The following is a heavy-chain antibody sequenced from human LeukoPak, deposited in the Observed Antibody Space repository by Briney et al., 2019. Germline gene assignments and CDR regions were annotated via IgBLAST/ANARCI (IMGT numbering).Heavy chain of an antibody. Sequence: GGSLRLSCAASGFTFDDYAMNWVSQAPGKGLEWVSGINWNGGKTNYADSVKGRFTISRDNAKNSLYLQINTLRAEDTALYHCARAGSGGSSSWDRDAFDIWGQGTMVTVSS. J-gene: IGHJ3*02. CDR2: INWNGGKT. CDR1: GFTFDDYA. D-gene: IGHD6-13*01. CDR3: ARAGSGGSSSWDRDAFDI. V-gene: IGHV3-20*01.